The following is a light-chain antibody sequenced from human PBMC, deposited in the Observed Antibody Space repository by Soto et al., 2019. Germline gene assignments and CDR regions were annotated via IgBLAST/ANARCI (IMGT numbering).Light chain of an antibody. CDR1: QDINNC. V-gene: IGKV1-33*01. CDR3: QQYDNLPLT. Sequence: DIQMTQSPSSLSASVGDRVTITCQASQDINNCLNWYYQKPGKAPKLLIYDASNLETGVPSRFSGSGSGTHFTVTISSLQPEDTATYYCQQYDNLPLTFGPWTKVEIK. CDR2: DAS. J-gene: IGKJ3*01.